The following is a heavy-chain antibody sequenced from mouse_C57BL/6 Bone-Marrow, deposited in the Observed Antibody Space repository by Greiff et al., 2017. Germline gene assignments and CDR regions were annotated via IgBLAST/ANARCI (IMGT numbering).Heavy chain of an antibody. V-gene: IGHV1-78*01. CDR1: GYTFTDHT. CDR3: ARDLYYYGYAMDY. Sequence: VQLQQSDAELVKPGASVKISCKVSGYTFTDHTIHWMKQRPEQGLEWIGFIYPRDGSTKYNEKFKGKATLTADKSSSTAYMQLNSLTSEDSAVYFCARDLYYYGYAMDYWGQGTSVTVSS. CDR2: IYPRDGST. J-gene: IGHJ4*01. D-gene: IGHD1-1*01.